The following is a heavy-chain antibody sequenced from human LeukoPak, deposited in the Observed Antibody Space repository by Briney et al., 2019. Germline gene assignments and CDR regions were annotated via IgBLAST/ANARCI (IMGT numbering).Heavy chain of an antibody. CDR3: ASRGGYGLFDY. D-gene: IGHD6-25*01. CDR2: INPSGGST. Sequence: ASVKVSCKASGYTFTGYYMHWVRQAPGQGLEWMGIINPSGGSTSYAQKFQGRVTMTRDTSTSTVYMELSSLRSEDTAVYYCASRGGYGLFDYWGQGTLVTVSS. V-gene: IGHV1-46*01. CDR1: GYTFTGYY. J-gene: IGHJ4*02.